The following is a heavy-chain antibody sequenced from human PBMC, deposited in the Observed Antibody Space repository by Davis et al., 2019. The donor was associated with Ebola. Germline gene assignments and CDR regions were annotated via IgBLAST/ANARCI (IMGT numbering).Heavy chain of an antibody. CDR2: ISGSGGST. CDR3: AKDKEDYDFWSGYYWDY. V-gene: IGHV3-23*01. D-gene: IGHD3-3*01. J-gene: IGHJ4*02. Sequence: GESLKISCSASGFTFSAHTMHWVRQAPGKGLEWVSAISGSGGSTYYADSVKGRFTISRDNSKNTLYLQMNSLRAEDTAVYYCAKDKEDYDFWSGYYWDYWGQGTLVTVSS. CDR1: GFTFSAHT.